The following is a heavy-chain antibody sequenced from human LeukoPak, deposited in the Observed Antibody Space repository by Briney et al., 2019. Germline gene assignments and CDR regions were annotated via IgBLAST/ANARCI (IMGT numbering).Heavy chain of an antibody. D-gene: IGHD6-13*01. CDR2: INLSGGST. Sequence: GASVKVSFKASGYTFTSYYMHWVRQAPGQGLEWMGIINLSGGSTNYAQKFQGRVTMTRDTSTSTVYMELSSLRSEDTAVYYCARLIAAANFDYWGQGTLVIVSS. CDR3: ARLIAAANFDY. CDR1: GYTFTSYY. J-gene: IGHJ4*02. V-gene: IGHV1-46*01.